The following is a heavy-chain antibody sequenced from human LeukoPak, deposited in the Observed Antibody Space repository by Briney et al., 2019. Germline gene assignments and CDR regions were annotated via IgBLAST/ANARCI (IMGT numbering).Heavy chain of an antibody. CDR3: ASGGSIVVVPAAIHRYFQH. V-gene: IGHV4-34*01. Sequence: SETLSLTCAVYGGSFSGYYWSRIRQPPGKGLEWIGEINHSGSTNYNPSLKSRVTISVDTSKNQFSLKLSSVTAADTAVYYCASGGSIVVVPAAIHRYFQHWGQGTLVTVSS. CDR1: GGSFSGYY. J-gene: IGHJ1*01. D-gene: IGHD2-2*02. CDR2: INHSGST.